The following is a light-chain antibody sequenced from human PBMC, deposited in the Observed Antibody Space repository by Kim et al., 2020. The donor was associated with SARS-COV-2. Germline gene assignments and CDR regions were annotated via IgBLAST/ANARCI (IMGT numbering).Light chain of an antibody. CDR1: ELGDKY. J-gene: IGLJ2*01. CDR2: QDT. V-gene: IGLV3-1*01. CDR3: QAWDSSTDVV. Sequence: SYELTQPPSVSVSPGQTANIPCSEDELGDKYVHWYQQKSGQTPVLVIYQDTKRPSGIPERISGSNSGNTATLTISGTQAMDEADYYCQAWDSSTDVVFGG.